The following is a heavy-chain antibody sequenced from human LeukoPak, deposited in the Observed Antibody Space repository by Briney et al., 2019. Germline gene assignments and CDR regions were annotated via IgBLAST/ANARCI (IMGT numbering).Heavy chain of an antibody. Sequence: ASVKVSCKASGGTFSSYAISWVRQAPGQGLEWMGGIIPIFGTANYAQKFQGRVTITADESTSTAYMELSRLRSDDTAVYYCARGIAAAGGWFDPWGQGTLVTVSS. J-gene: IGHJ5*02. D-gene: IGHD6-13*01. CDR2: IIPIFGTA. CDR3: ARGIAAAGGWFDP. CDR1: GGTFSSYA. V-gene: IGHV1-69*13.